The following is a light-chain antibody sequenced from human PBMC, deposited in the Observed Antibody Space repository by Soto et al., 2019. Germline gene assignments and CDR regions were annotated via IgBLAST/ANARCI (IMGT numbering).Light chain of an antibody. CDR1: RSISDW. Sequence: DIQMTQSPSTLSPSVGDRVTITCRASRSISDWLAWYQQKPGKAPKLLIFDASSLKSGVPSRFSGSGSGTEFTLTISSLQPDDVATYYCLQSYSTPITFGQGTRLESK. CDR3: LQSYSTPIT. CDR2: DAS. J-gene: IGKJ5*01. V-gene: IGKV1-5*01.